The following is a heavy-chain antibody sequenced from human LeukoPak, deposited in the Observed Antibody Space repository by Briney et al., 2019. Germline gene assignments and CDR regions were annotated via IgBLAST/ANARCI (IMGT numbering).Heavy chain of an antibody. CDR3: ARDSAPSSGIAVARYFDP. Sequence: PSETLSLTCTVSGDSISSYYWSWIRQPPGKGLEWIGYISYNGSTNYNPSLKSRVTISVDTSKNQFSLKLSSVTVADSAVYYCARDSAPSSGIAVARYFDPWGQGTLVTLPA. CDR2: ISYNGST. D-gene: IGHD6-19*01. V-gene: IGHV4-59*01. J-gene: IGHJ4*02. CDR1: GDSISSYY.